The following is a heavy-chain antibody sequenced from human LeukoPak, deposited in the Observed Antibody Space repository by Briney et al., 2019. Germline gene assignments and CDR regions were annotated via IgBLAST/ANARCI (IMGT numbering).Heavy chain of an antibody. D-gene: IGHD6-13*01. CDR1: GGSISSYY. Sequence: PSETLSLTCTVSGGSISSYYWGWIRQPPGKGLEWIGSMYYSGSTYYNLSLKSRVTISVDTSKNQFSLKLSSVTAADTALYYCARVGRAAATGRYFDYWGQGTLVTVSS. CDR2: MYYSGST. V-gene: IGHV4-39*07. J-gene: IGHJ4*02. CDR3: ARVGRAAATGRYFDY.